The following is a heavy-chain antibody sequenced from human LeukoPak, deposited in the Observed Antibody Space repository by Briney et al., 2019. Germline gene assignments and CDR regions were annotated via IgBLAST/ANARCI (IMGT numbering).Heavy chain of an antibody. D-gene: IGHD5-24*01. J-gene: IGHJ4*02. CDR3: ARDGYNSHYFDY. V-gene: IGHV3-7*01. CDR2: VKQDGNVK. Sequence: GGSLRLSCAASGFTFSSYWMSWVRQAPGKGLVWVANVKQDGNVKYYVDSVKGRFTISRDNAKNSLYLQMNSLRAEDTAMYYCARDGYNSHYFDYWGQGTLVTVSS. CDR1: GFTFSSYW.